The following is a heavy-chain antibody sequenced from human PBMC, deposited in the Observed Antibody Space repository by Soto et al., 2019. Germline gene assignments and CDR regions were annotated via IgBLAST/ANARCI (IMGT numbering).Heavy chain of an antibody. V-gene: IGHV1-69*12. CDR1: GGTFSGYA. CDR2: IIPIFGTA. Sequence: QVQLVQSGAEVKKPGSSVKVSCKASGGTFSGYAISWVRQAPGQGLEWMGGIIPIFGTANYAQKFQCRVTITADESTSTAYMELSSLRSEDTAVYYCARVSSSWYKDYFDYWGQGTLVTVSS. CDR3: ARVSSSWYKDYFDY. J-gene: IGHJ4*02. D-gene: IGHD6-13*01.